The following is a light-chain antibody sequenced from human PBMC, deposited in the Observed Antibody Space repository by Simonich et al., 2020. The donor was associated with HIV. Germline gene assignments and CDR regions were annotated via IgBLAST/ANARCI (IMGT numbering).Light chain of an antibody. J-gene: IGKJ4*01. CDR1: QRRNIW. CDR3: QVFNTYSLS. V-gene: IGKV1-5*03. CDR2: KAS. Sequence: DIQMTQSPSTLSASVGDRVTITCRASQRRNIWLAWYQQKPGKAPNLLIYKASTLQSGVPSRFSGSGSGTEFTLTINSLQPDDFATYYCQVFNTYSLSFGGGTRVEIK.